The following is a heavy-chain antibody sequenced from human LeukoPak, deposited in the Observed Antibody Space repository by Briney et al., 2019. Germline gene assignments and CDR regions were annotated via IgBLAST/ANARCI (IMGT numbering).Heavy chain of an antibody. Sequence: SETLSLTCTVSGGSIGTYYWSWLRQPAGKGLEWLGRIFTTGGANYNPSLKSRVTMSLDTPKNLFSLKLNSVTAADTAVYYCVRDGPSWGLLWGQGALVTVSS. J-gene: IGHJ4*02. CDR3: VRDGPSWGLL. D-gene: IGHD7-27*01. CDR2: IFTTGGA. CDR1: GGSIGTYY. V-gene: IGHV4-4*07.